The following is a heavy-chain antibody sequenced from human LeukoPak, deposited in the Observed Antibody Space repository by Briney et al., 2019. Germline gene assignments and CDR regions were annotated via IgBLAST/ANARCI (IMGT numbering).Heavy chain of an antibody. CDR1: GDSISSSSYY. D-gene: IGHD1-26*01. CDR2: IYYSGST. Sequence: SETLSLTCTVSGDSISSSSYYWGWIRQPPGKWLEWIGSIYYSGSTYYNPSLKSRVTISVDTSKNQFSLKLSSVTAADTAVYYCARDRSGSPVGFDYWGQGTLVTVSS. CDR3: ARDRSGSPVGFDY. V-gene: IGHV4-39*07. J-gene: IGHJ4*02.